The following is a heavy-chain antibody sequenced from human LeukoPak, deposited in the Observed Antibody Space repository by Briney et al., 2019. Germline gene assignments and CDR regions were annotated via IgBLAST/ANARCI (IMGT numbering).Heavy chain of an antibody. Sequence: GGSLRLSCAASGFTFSSYSMNWVRQAPGKGLEWVSYISSSSSTIYYADPVKGRFTISRDNAKNSLYLQMNSLRAEDTAVYFCARDSYHNLDYWGQGTLVTVSS. CDR2: ISSSSSTI. V-gene: IGHV3-48*01. D-gene: IGHD1-1*01. J-gene: IGHJ4*02. CDR1: GFTFSSYS. CDR3: ARDSYHNLDY.